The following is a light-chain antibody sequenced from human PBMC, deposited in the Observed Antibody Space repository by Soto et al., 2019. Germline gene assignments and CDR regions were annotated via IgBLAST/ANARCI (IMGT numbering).Light chain of an antibody. CDR2: AAS. CDR3: QQYSDLPMT. CDR1: QNIRTY. V-gene: IGKV1-39*02. J-gene: IGKJ5*01. Sequence: TQITQSPPFLSAPEGDIDTIPCRASQNIRTYLTWYQQKPGKAPTVLIYAASTLQRGVPSRFSGSASGTDFTLTISRLEPEDFAVYFCQQYSDLPMTFGQGTRLEIK.